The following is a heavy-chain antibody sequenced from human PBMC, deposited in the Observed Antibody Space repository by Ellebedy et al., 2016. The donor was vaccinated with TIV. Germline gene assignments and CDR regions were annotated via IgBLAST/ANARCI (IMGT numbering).Heavy chain of an antibody. V-gene: IGHV3-7*01. CDR1: GLKFSNYW. J-gene: IGHJ3*02. CDR3: ARDPFSRPDI. Sequence: GESLKISXAASGLKFSNYWMSWVRQAPGKGLEWVANIKQDGNAKYYVDSVKGRFTISRDDAKNSLYLQMNSLRAEDTAIYYCARDPFSRPDIWGQGTMVTVSS. CDR2: IKQDGNAK.